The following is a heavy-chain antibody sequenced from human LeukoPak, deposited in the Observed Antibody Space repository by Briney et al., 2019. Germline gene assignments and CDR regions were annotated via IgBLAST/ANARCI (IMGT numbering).Heavy chain of an antibody. J-gene: IGHJ6*03. CDR3: AKEYGSGSYYNVNYYYYMDV. CDR2: ISWNSGSI. CDR1: GFSFSNAW. D-gene: IGHD3-10*01. Sequence: GGSLRLSCAASGFSFSNAWMIWVRQVSGKGLEWVSGISWNSGSIGYADSVKGRFTISRDNAKNSLYLQMNSLRAEDTALYYCAKEYGSGSYYNVNYYYYMDVWGKGTTVTISS. V-gene: IGHV3-9*01.